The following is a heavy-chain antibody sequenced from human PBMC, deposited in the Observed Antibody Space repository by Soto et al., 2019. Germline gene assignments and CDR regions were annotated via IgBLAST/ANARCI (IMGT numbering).Heavy chain of an antibody. CDR2: IYPGDSDT. D-gene: IGHD2-15*01. CDR3: ARVTHEGYCSGGSCWYAFDI. V-gene: IGHV5-51*01. J-gene: IGHJ3*02. CDR1: GYSFTSYW. Sequence: PGESLKISCQASGYSFTSYWIGWVRQMPGKGLEWMGIIYPGDSDTRYSPSFQGQVSISVDKSISTAYLQWSSLKASDTAMYHCARVTHEGYCSGGSCWYAFDIWGQGTMVTVSS.